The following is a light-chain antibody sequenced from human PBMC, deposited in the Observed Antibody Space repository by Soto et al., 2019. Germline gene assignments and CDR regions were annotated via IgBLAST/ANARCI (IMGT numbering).Light chain of an antibody. V-gene: IGLV2-14*01. CDR3: NSYASSSTQV. CDR2: EVS. Sequence: QSALTQPASVSGSPGQSSTISCTGTSSDVGGYNYVSWYQQHPGKAPKLMIYEVSNRPSGVSNRFSGSKSGNTASLTISGLQAEDEADYYCNSYASSSTQVFGTGTKVTVL. CDR1: SSDVGGYNY. J-gene: IGLJ1*01.